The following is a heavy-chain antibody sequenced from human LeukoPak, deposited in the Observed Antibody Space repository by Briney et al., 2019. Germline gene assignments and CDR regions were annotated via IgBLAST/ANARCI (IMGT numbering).Heavy chain of an antibody. J-gene: IGHJ4*02. CDR2: IYYSGST. CDR1: GGSISSSSYY. CDR3: ARQFPGYSSSSGDY. Sequence: SETLSLTCTVSGGSISSSSYYWGWIRQPPGKGLEWIGSIYYSGSTYYNPSLKSRVTISVDTPKNQFSLKLSSVTAADTAVYYCARQFPGYSSSSGDYWGQGTLVTVSS. V-gene: IGHV4-39*01. D-gene: IGHD6-13*01.